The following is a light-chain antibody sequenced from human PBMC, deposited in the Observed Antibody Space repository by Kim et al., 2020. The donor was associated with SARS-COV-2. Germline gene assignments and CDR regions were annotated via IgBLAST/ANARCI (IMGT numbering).Light chain of an antibody. Sequence: SASGGDRVTVTCRASQSISKSLNWYQQKPGEAPRVVIFGASSLQSGVLSSFSGSGSGTDFTLTLSSLQPEDSATYFCQQTFSTPYSFGQGTKLEI. CDR1: QSISKS. CDR2: GAS. CDR3: QQTFSTPYS. J-gene: IGKJ2*03. V-gene: IGKV1-39*01.